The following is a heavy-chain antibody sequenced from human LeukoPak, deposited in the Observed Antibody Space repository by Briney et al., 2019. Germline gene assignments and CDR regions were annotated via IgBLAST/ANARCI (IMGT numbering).Heavy chain of an antibody. D-gene: IGHD6-13*01. CDR1: GYHFGHYW. CDR2: IYPGDSDT. J-gene: IGHJ5*01. Sequence: GESLKISCQTSGYHFGHYWIAWVRQLPGKGLEWMGIIYPGDSDTRYSPSFQGQVTISVDKSITTAYLQWTGLKASDTAMYYCARPVGTSSNWYAYWGQGTLVTVSS. CDR3: ARPVGTSSNWYAY. V-gene: IGHV5-51*01.